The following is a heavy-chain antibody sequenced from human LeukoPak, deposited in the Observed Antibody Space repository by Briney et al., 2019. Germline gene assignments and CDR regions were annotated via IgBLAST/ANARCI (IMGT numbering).Heavy chain of an antibody. CDR2: IYDSGST. V-gene: IGHV4-30-2*06. Sequence: SETLSLTCIVSGGSISSGGHPWSWIRQSPGKGLEWIGYIYDSGSTFYNPSLKSRVTMSIDRTNNQFSLKLSSVTAADTAVYYCAREPNINNWFDPWGQGTLVTVSS. J-gene: IGHJ5*02. D-gene: IGHD2/OR15-2a*01. CDR3: AREPNINNWFDP. CDR1: GGSISSGGHP.